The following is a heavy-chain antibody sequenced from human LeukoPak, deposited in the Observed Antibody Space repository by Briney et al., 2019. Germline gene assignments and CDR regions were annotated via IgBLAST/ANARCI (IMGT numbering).Heavy chain of an antibody. J-gene: IGHJ4*02. V-gene: IGHV1-2*02. D-gene: IGHD2-15*01. CDR2: INPNSGGT. CDR1: GYTFTAYY. CDR3: ARGLVVVSSFDY. Sequence: ASVKVSCKASGYTFTAYYMHWVRQAPGQGLEWMGWINPNSGGTKYAQKFQGRVTMTRDTSISTAYMELSRLRSDDTAVYYCARGLVVVSSFDYWGQGTLVTVSS.